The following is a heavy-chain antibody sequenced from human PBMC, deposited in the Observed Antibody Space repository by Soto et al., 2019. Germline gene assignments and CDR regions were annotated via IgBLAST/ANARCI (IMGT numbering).Heavy chain of an antibody. V-gene: IGHV3-30*18. CDR2: ISYDGSNK. D-gene: IGHD3-22*01. CDR3: AKDLNYYYYDSSGL. CDR1: GFTFSSYG. J-gene: IGHJ4*02. Sequence: GGSLRLSCAASGFTFSSYGMHWVRQAPGKGLEWVAVISYDGSNKYYADSVKGRFTISRDNSKNTLYLQMNSLRAEDTAVYYCAKDLNYYYYDSSGLWGQGTLVTVSS.